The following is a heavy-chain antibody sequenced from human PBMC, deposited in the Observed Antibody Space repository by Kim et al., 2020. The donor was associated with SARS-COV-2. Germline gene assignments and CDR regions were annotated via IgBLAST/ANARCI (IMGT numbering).Heavy chain of an antibody. CDR3: ARAYYDYVWGRYRHDYGVYADVDY. CDR2: ISAYNGNT. V-gene: IGHV1-18*04. Sequence: ASVKVSCMASGYTFTSYGISWVRQAPGQGLEWMGWISAYNGNTNYAQKLQGRVTMTTDTSTSTAYMELRSLRSDDTAVDYCARAYYDYVWGRYRHDYGVYADVDYWGQGALVTVSS. D-gene: IGHD3-16*02. CDR1: GYTFTSYG. J-gene: IGHJ4*02.